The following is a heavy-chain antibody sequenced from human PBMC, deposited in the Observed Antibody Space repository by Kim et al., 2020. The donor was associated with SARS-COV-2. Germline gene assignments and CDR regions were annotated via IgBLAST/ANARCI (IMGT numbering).Heavy chain of an antibody. CDR2: ISYDGSNK. V-gene: IGHV3-30*18. CDR3: AKDLYSRVDAPMGLPYYYYGMDV. D-gene: IGHD5-18*01. J-gene: IGHJ6*02. CDR1: GFTFSSYG. Sequence: GGSLRLSCEASGFTFSSYGMHWVRQAPGKGLEWVAVISYDGSNKYYADSVKGRFTISRDNSKNTLYLQMNSLRAEDTAVYYCAKDLYSRVDAPMGLPYYYYGMDVWGQGTTVTVSS.